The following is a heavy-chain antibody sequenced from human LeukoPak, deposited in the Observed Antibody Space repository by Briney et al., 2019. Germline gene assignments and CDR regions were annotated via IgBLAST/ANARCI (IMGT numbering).Heavy chain of an antibody. D-gene: IGHD3-10*01. CDR2: ISRSSNYK. J-gene: IGHJ4*02. CDR1: GFSFSSYS. Sequence: GGSLRLSCAASGFSFSSYSMHWVRQAPGKGLEWFSSISRSSNYKFYADSVKGRFAISRDNAKNSLYLQMNSLRAEDTAVYYCARDLIYGSGEYWGQGTLVTVSS. CDR3: ARDLIYGSGEY. V-gene: IGHV3-21*01.